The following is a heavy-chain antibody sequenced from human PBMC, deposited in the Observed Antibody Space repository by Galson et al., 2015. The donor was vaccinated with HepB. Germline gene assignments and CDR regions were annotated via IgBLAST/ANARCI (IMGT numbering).Heavy chain of an antibody. D-gene: IGHD3-10*01. CDR1: GYTFTSYG. CDR2: ISAYNGNT. CDR3: ARDGTMVRGVIIKKWYNWFDP. Sequence: SVKVSCKASGYTFTSYGISWVRQAPGQGLEWMGWISAYNGNTNYAQKLQGRVTMTTDTSTSTAYMELRSLRSDDTAVYYCARDGTMVRGVIIKKWYNWFDPWGQGTLVTVSS. V-gene: IGHV1-18*01. J-gene: IGHJ5*02.